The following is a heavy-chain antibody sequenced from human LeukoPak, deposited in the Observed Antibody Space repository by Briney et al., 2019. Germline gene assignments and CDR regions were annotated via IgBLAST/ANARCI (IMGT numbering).Heavy chain of an antibody. Sequence: GGSLRLSCAASGFTFSSYAMHWVRQAPGKGLEYVSAISSNGGSTYYANSVRGRFTISRDNSKNTLYLQMGSLRAEDMAVYYCARGEYGFGELLTPYYFDYWGQGTLVTVSS. CDR3: ARGEYGFGELLTPYYFDY. CDR2: ISSNGGST. J-gene: IGHJ4*02. D-gene: IGHD3-10*01. V-gene: IGHV3-64*01. CDR1: GFTFSSYA.